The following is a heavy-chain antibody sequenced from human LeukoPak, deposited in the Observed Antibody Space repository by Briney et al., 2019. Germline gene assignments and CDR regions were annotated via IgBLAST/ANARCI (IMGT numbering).Heavy chain of an antibody. D-gene: IGHD6-13*01. Sequence: PGGSLRLSCAASGFTFSSCSMNWVRQAPGKGLEWVSYISISSSSVYYADSVKGRFTISRDNAKNSLYLQMNSLRAEDTAMYYCARDNLAAAGDDNFDIWGQGTMVTVSS. CDR1: GFTFSSCS. J-gene: IGHJ3*02. CDR2: ISISSSSV. V-gene: IGHV3-48*04. CDR3: ARDNLAAAGDDNFDI.